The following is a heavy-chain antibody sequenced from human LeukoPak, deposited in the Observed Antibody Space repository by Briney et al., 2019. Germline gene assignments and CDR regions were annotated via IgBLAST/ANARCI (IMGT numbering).Heavy chain of an antibody. CDR1: GYTFSSYG. J-gene: IGHJ5*02. CDR2: ISGHNGHT. D-gene: IGHD6-13*01. Sequence: ASVKVSCKASGYTFSSYGISWVRQAPGQGLEWMGCISGHNGHTKYARKVQGRVTMTTDTSTSTAYRELGSLRSDDTAVYYCARDKNSSTWYWFDPWGQGTLVTVSS. CDR3: ARDKNSSTWYWFDP. V-gene: IGHV1-18*01.